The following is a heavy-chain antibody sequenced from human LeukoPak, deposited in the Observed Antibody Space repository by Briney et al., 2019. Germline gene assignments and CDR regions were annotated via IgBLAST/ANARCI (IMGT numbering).Heavy chain of an antibody. Sequence: ASVKVSCKVSGYTLTELSMHWVRQAPGKGLEWMGGFDPEDGETIYAQKFQGRVTMTEDTSTDTAYMELSSLRSEDTAVYYCARDSAYSSSWIVRRYPCYWGQGTLVTVSS. J-gene: IGHJ4*02. CDR2: FDPEDGET. CDR1: GYTLTELS. CDR3: ARDSAYSSSWIVRRYPCY. V-gene: IGHV1-24*01. D-gene: IGHD6-13*01.